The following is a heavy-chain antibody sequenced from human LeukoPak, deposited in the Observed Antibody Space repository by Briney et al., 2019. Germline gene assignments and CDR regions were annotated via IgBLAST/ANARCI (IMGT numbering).Heavy chain of an antibody. CDR2: INHSGST. CDR1: GGSFRGHY. D-gene: IGHD2-2*01. J-gene: IGHJ4*02. CDR3: AREGVVVPAAILSVGGYDKTPFDY. Sequence: SDTLSLICAVYGGSFRGHYWLWTRKPPGKALEWIGEINHSGSTNYNPSLKRRVTISVDTSKNQFSLKLSSVTAADTAVYYCAREGVVVPAAILSVGGYDKTPFDYWGQGTLVTVSS. V-gene: IGHV4-34*01.